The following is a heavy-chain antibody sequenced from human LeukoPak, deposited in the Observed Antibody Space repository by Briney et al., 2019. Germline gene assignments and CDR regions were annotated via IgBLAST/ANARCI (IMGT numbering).Heavy chain of an antibody. Sequence: SETLSLTCAVYGGSFSRYYWSWIRQPPGKGLEWIGEINHSGSTNYNPSLKSRVTISVDTSKNQFSLKLSSVTAADTAVYYCARGHGIVASSFDPWGQGTLVTVSS. CDR3: ARGHGIVASSFDP. D-gene: IGHD5-12*01. CDR1: GGSFSRYY. CDR2: INHSGST. V-gene: IGHV4-34*01. J-gene: IGHJ5*02.